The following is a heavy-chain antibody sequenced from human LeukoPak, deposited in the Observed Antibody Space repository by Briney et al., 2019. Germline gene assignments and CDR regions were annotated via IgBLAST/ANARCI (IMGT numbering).Heavy chain of an antibody. J-gene: IGHJ5*02. CDR1: GFTFSSYA. D-gene: IGHD6-13*01. Sequence: PGGSLRLSCAASGFTFSSYAMSWVRQAPGKGLEWVSAISGSGGSTYYADSVKGRFTISRDNSKNSLYLQMNSLRAEDTAVYYCARVVGYSSSWYWFDPWGQGTLVTVSS. CDR2: ISGSGGST. V-gene: IGHV3-23*01. CDR3: ARVVGYSSSWYWFDP.